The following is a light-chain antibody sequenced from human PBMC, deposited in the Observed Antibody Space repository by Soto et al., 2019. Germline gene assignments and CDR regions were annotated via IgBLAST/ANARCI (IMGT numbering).Light chain of an antibody. CDR1: SNDVGNYNL. CDR3: CACGSTVV. V-gene: IGLV2-23*01. CDR2: EAS. J-gene: IGLJ2*01. Sequence: QSALTQPASVSGSPGQSITISCTGISNDVGNYNLVSWYQHHPGKAPKLLIYEASKRPSGVPNRFSGSKSGNTASLTISGPEDEDEDDYSSCACGSTVVFGVGTKLTVL.